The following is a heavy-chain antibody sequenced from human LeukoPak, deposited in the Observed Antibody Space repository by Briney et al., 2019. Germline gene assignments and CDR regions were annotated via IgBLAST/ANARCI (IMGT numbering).Heavy chain of an antibody. Sequence: SQTLPLTCTVSGGSISSGSYYWSWIRQPAGKGLEWIGRIYTSGSTNYNPSLKSRVTISVDTSKNQFSLKLSSVTAADTAVYYCSFNLGSGSYAFDIWGQGTLVTVSS. CDR2: IYTSGST. D-gene: IGHD3-10*01. CDR1: GGSISSGSYY. V-gene: IGHV4-61*02. J-gene: IGHJ3*02. CDR3: SFNLGSGSYAFDI.